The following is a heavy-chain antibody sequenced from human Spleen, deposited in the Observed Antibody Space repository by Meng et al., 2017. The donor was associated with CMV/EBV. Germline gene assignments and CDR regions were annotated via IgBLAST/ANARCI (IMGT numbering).Heavy chain of an antibody. V-gene: IGHV4-59*13. J-gene: IGHJ4*02. D-gene: IGHD1-26*01. CDR3: ASGGSHFAY. CDR1: GGSMTNDY. Sequence: SETLSLTCSVSGGSMTNDYWSWIRQPPGKGLDWIGYVYYSGTTNYNPSLKSRVTISVDTSQNQFSLKLSSVTAADTAVYYCASGGSHFAYWGQGTLVTVSS. CDR2: VYYSGTT.